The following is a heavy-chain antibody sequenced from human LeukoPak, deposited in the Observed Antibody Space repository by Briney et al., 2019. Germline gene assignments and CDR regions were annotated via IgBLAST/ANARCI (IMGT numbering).Heavy chain of an antibody. Sequence: GGSLRLSCAASGFTFSSYSINWVRQAPGKGLEWVSFISSGDSTYYADSVRGRFTISRDNSKNTLYLQMNSLRAEDTAVYYCARALRGAFDIWGQGRMVTVSS. J-gene: IGHJ3*02. CDR3: ARALRGAFDI. CDR2: ISSGDST. D-gene: IGHD3-10*01. CDR1: GFTFSSYS. V-gene: IGHV3-66*01.